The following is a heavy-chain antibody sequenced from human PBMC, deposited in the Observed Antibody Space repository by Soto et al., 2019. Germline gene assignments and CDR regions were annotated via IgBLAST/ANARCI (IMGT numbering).Heavy chain of an antibody. CDR2: INHSGST. Sequence: SETLSLTCAVYGGSFSGYYWSWIRQPPGKGLEWIGEINHSGSTNYNPSLKSRVTISVDTSKNQFSLKLSSVTAADTAVYYCARIRGVAVAGTKYYFDYWGQGTLVTVSS. V-gene: IGHV4-34*01. CDR1: GGSFSGYY. CDR3: ARIRGVAVAGTKYYFDY. D-gene: IGHD6-19*01. J-gene: IGHJ4*02.